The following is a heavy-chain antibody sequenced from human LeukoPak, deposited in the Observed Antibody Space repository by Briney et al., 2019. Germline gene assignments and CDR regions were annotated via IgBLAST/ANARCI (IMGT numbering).Heavy chain of an antibody. Sequence: SDTQSLTCTVSGGSISSYYWRWTRQPGGEGLEWIGRIYTSGSTNYNPSLNSRVTMSVDTSKNQFSLKLSSVTAADAAVYYCARDFGNADAFDIWGQGTMVTVSS. V-gene: IGHV4-4*07. CDR3: ARDFGNADAFDI. J-gene: IGHJ3*02. D-gene: IGHD1-14*01. CDR1: GGSISSYY. CDR2: IYTSGST.